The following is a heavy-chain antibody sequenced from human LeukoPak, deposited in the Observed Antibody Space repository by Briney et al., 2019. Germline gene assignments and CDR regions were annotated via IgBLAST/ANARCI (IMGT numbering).Heavy chain of an antibody. Sequence: PGGSLRLSCAASGFTFSNYYMSWIRQTPGKGLEWLSYISGSGGDIHYADSVKGRFTISRDNAKNSLYLHMNSLRAKDTAMYYCARDIRAVGITLYFDYWGQGILVTVTS. CDR2: ISGSGGDI. V-gene: IGHV3-11*01. J-gene: IGHJ4*02. CDR1: GFTFSNYY. CDR3: ARDIRAVGITLYFDY. D-gene: IGHD3-22*01.